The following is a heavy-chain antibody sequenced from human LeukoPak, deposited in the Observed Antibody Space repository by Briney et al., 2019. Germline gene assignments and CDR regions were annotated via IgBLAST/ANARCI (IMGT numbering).Heavy chain of an antibody. CDR1: GGSISSYY. V-gene: IGHV4-4*07. D-gene: IGHD2-8*01. Sequence: SETLSLTCTVSGGSISSYYWSWIRQPAGKGLEWIGRIYTSGSTNYNPSLKSRVTMSVDTSKNQFSLKLSSVTAADTAVYYCARDRLYLVYAIVPNYYYYMDVWGKGTTVTVSS. CDR2: IYTSGST. J-gene: IGHJ6*03. CDR3: ARDRLYLVYAIVPNYYYYMDV.